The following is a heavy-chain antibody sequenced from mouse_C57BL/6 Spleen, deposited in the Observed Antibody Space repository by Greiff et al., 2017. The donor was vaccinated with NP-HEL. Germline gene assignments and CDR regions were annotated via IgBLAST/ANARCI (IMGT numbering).Heavy chain of an antibody. CDR2: INYDGSST. J-gene: IGHJ1*03. CDR3: ARAHDYGGYFDV. D-gene: IGHD2-4*01. V-gene: IGHV5-16*01. CDR1: GFTFSDYY. Sequence: EVKLMESEGGLVQPGSSMKLSCTASGFTFSDYYMAWVRQVPEKGLEWVANINYDGSSTYYLDSLKSRFIISRDNAKNILYLQMSSLKSEDTATYYCARAHDYGGYFDVWGTGTTVTVSS.